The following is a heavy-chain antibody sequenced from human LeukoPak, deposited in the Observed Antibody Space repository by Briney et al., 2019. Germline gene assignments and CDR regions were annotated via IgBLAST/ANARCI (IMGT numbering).Heavy chain of an antibody. CDR3: ARYVGAVDY. V-gene: IGHV3-21*01. CDR2: ISSSSSYI. CDR1: GFTFSTYS. J-gene: IGHJ4*02. D-gene: IGHD1-26*01. Sequence: PGGSLRLSCAASGFTFSTYSMNWVRQAPGKGLEWVSSISSSSSYIYYADSVKGRFTISRDNAKNSLYLLMNSLRAEDTAVYYCARYVGAVDYWGQGTLVTVSS.